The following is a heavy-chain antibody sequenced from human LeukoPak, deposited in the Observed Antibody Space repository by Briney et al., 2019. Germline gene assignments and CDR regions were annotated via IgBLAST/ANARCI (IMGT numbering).Heavy chain of an antibody. Sequence: SQTLSLTCAISGDSVSSNSAAWNWIRQSPSRGLEWLGRTYYRSKWYNGYALSVKSRITINPDTSKDQFSLQLNSVTLEDTAVYYCAREREERSISYSNTFDYWGQGTLVTVSS. D-gene: IGHD4-11*01. CDR1: GDSVSSNSAA. J-gene: IGHJ4*02. CDR3: AREREERSISYSNTFDY. V-gene: IGHV6-1*01. CDR2: TYYRSKWYN.